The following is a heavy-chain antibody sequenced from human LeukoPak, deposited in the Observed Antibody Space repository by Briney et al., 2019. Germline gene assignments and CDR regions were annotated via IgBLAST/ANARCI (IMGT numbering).Heavy chain of an antibody. Sequence: SETLSLTCAVYGGSFSGYYWSWVRQPSGKGLEWIGEINHSGSTNYNPSLKSRVTISVDTSKNQFSLKLSSVTAADTAVYYCASRTDLRDGYTMGFDYWGQGTLVTVSS. J-gene: IGHJ4*02. CDR2: INHSGST. CDR3: ASRTDLRDGYTMGFDY. CDR1: GGSFSGYY. D-gene: IGHD5-24*01. V-gene: IGHV4-34*01.